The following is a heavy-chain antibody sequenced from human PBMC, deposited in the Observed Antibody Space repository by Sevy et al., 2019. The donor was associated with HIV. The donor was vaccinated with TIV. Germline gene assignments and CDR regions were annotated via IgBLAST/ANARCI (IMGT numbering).Heavy chain of an antibody. Sequence: GGSLRLSCAASGFTFSDYYMSWIRQAPGKGLEWVSYISSSGSTIYYADSVKGRFTISRDNAKNSLYLQMNSLRAEDTAVYYCAREGYCSSTSGYMSAFDIWGQGTMVTVSS. D-gene: IGHD2-2*02. V-gene: IGHV3-11*01. CDR2: ISSSGSTI. CDR3: AREGYCSSTSGYMSAFDI. J-gene: IGHJ3*02. CDR1: GFTFSDYY.